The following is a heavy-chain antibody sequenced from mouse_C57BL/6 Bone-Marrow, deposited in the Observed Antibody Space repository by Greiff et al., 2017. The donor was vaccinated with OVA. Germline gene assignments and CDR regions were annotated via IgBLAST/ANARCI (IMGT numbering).Heavy chain of an antibody. V-gene: IGHV5-17*01. D-gene: IGHD2-3*01. J-gene: IGHJ3*01. Sequence: EVQLVESGGGLVKPGGSLKLSCAASGFTFSDYGMHWVRQAPEKGLEWVAYISSGSSTIYYADKVKGRFTISRDNAKNSLFLQMTSLRSEDTAMCYCAKRYDLSWFAYWGQGTLVTVSA. CDR2: ISSGSSTI. CDR1: GFTFSDYG. CDR3: AKRYDLSWFAY.